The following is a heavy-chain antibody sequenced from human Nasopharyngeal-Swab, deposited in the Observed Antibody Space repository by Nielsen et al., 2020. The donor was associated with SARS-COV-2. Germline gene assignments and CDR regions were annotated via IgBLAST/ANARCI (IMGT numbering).Heavy chain of an antibody. Sequence: GSLRLSCTVSGGSISSYYWSWIRQPPGKGLEWIGYIYYSGSTNYNPSLKSRVTISVDTSKNQFSLKLSSVTAADTAVYYCARTTRGDFWSGYYEPYYYYYMDVWGKGTTVIVSS. CDR1: GGSISSYY. CDR3: ARTTRGDFWSGYYEPYYYYYMDV. J-gene: IGHJ6*03. D-gene: IGHD3-3*01. CDR2: IYYSGST. V-gene: IGHV4-59*01.